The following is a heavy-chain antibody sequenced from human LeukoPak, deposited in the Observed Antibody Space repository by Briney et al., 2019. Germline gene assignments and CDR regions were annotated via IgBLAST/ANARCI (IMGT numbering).Heavy chain of an antibody. CDR2: IYPGDSDT. V-gene: IGHV5-51*01. CDR1: GYSFTTYW. CDR3: ARQSYYDFWSGYLDGMDV. D-gene: IGHD3-3*01. J-gene: IGHJ6*02. Sequence: GESLKISCKGSGYSFTTYWIGWVRQMPGKGLEWMGTIYPGDSDTRYSPSFQGQVTISADKSISTAYLQWSSLKASDTAMYYCARQSYYDFWSGYLDGMDVWGQETTVTVSS.